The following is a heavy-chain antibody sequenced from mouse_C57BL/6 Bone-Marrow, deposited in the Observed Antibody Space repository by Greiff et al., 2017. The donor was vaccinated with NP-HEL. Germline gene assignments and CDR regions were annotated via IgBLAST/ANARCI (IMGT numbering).Heavy chain of an antibody. J-gene: IGHJ2*01. CDR2: IYYSGTI. D-gene: IGHD4-1*01. CDR1: GISITTGNYR. V-gene: IGHV3-5*01. Sequence: EVKLVESGPGLVKPSQTVFLTCTVTGISITTGNYRWSWIRQFPGNKLEWIGYIYYSGTITYNPSLTSRTTITRDTPKNQFFLEMNSLTAEDTATYYCARERANWYGGNFDYWGQGTTLTVSS. CDR3: ARERANWYGGNFDY.